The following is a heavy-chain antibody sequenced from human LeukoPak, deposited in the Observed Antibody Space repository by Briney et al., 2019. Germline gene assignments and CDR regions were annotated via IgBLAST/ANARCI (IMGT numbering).Heavy chain of an antibody. Sequence: VASVKVSCKASGYTFTGYYMHWVRQAPGQGLEWMGIINPSGGSTSYAQKFQGRVTMTRDMSTSTVYMELSSLRSEDTAVYYCARDGSSGYPLEYYFDYWGQGTLVTVSS. V-gene: IGHV1-46*01. CDR3: ARDGSSGYPLEYYFDY. J-gene: IGHJ4*02. CDR1: GYTFTGYY. D-gene: IGHD3-22*01. CDR2: INPSGGST.